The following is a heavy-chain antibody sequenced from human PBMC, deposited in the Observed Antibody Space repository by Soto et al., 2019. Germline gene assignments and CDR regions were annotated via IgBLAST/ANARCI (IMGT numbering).Heavy chain of an antibody. V-gene: IGHV3-30*18. CDR3: AQGFQSWYYFDY. Sequence: GGSLRLSCAASGFTFSSYGMHWVRQAPGKGLEWVAVISYDGSNKYYADSVKGRFTISRDNSKNTLYLQMNNLGADDSAVYYCAQGFQSWYYFDYWGQGTLVTVSS. CDR1: GFTFSSYG. CDR2: ISYDGSNK. J-gene: IGHJ4*02. D-gene: IGHD6-13*01.